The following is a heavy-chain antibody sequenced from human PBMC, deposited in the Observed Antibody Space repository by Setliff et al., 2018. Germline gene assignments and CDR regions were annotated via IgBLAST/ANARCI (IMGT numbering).Heavy chain of an antibody. CDR2: IHTSEST. V-gene: IGHV4-4*08. J-gene: IGHJ6*03. Sequence: SETLSLTCSVSGASISSYFWTWIRQPPGKGLEWIGNIHTSESTEYNPSLKSRVTISLDTSKRQFSLKLTSVTAADTAAYYCARALASGSYYGQSSYYMDVWGKGTTVTVSS. CDR1: GASISSYF. CDR3: ARALASGSYYGQSSYYMDV. D-gene: IGHD3-10*01.